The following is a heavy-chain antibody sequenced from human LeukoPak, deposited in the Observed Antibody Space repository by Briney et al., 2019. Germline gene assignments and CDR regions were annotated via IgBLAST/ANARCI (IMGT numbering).Heavy chain of an antibody. CDR2: IYYSGST. CDR3: ARDLIGYDFWSGQKGVGFDP. CDR1: GYSISSGYY. D-gene: IGHD3-3*01. J-gene: IGHJ5*02. Sequence: PSETLSLTCAVSGYSISSGYYWGWIRQPPGKGLEWIGSIYYSGSTNYNPSLKSRVTISVDTSKNQFSLKLSSVTAAGTAVYYCARDLIGYDFWSGQKGVGFDPWGQGTLVTVSS. V-gene: IGHV4-38-2*02.